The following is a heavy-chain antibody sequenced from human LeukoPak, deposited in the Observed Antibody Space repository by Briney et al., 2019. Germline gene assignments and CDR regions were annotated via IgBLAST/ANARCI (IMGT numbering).Heavy chain of an antibody. CDR2: INTNTGNP. CDR3: ARDSNHYYDSSGYYGDY. Sequence: ASVKVSCKASGYTFTNFAMNWVRQAPGQGLEWMGWINTNTGNPTYAQGFTGRFVFPLDTSVSTAYLQISSLKAEDTAVYYCARDSNHYYDSSGYYGDYWGQGTLVTVSS. V-gene: IGHV7-4-1*02. J-gene: IGHJ4*02. CDR1: GYTFTNFA. D-gene: IGHD3-22*01.